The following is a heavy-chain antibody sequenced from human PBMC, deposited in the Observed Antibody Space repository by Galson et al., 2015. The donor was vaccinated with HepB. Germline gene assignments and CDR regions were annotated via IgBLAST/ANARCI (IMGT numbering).Heavy chain of an antibody. Sequence: SLRLSCAASRFTFSFYCMSWVRQAPGKGLEWVASIQQDGSAKYYVDSVKGRFTISRDNAKNSLYLQMNSLRAEDTAVYYCARNIYSSPGVGSMDVWGQGTTVTVSS. D-gene: IGHD4-11*01. CDR2: IQQDGSAK. V-gene: IGHV3-7*01. CDR3: ARNIYSSPGVGSMDV. J-gene: IGHJ6*02. CDR1: RFTFSFYC.